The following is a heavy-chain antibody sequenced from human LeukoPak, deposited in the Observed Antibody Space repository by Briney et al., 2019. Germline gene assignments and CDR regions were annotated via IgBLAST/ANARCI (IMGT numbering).Heavy chain of an antibody. CDR2: ITNDGSST. CDR3: ARGYSVRGDY. CDR1: GLTFSSHW. Sequence: GGSLRLSCAASGLTFSSHWMHWVRQAPGKGLVWVSRITNDGSSTTYADSVKGRFTISRDNAKNMLYLQMNSLRAEDTAVYYCARGYSVRGDYWGQGTLVTVSS. D-gene: IGHD2-21*01. J-gene: IGHJ4*02. V-gene: IGHV3-74*01.